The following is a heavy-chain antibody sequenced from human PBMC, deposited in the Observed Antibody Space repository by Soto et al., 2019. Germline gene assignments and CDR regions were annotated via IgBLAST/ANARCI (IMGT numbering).Heavy chain of an antibody. CDR3: ARSLAARNYYYYGMDV. Sequence: PGESLKISCKGSGYSFTSYWISWVRQMPGKGLEWMGRIDPSDSYTNYSPFFQGHVAISADKSISTAYLQWSSLKASDTAMYYCARSLAARNYYYYGMDVWGQGTTVTVSS. CDR2: IDPSDSYT. D-gene: IGHD6-6*01. CDR1: GYSFTSYW. J-gene: IGHJ6*02. V-gene: IGHV5-10-1*01.